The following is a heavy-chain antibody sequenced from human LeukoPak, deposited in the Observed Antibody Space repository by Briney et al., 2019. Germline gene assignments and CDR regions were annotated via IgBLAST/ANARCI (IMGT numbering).Heavy chain of an antibody. CDR2: MNPNSGNT. CDR1: GYTFTSYD. Sequence: ASVKVSCKASGYTFTSYDINWVRQATGQGLEWMGWMNPNSGNTGYAQKFQGRVTMTRNTSIGTGYMELSSLRSEDTAVYYCARVRHDYGDYWLWGYWGQGTLVTVSS. J-gene: IGHJ4*02. V-gene: IGHV1-8*01. CDR3: ARVRHDYGDYWLWGY. D-gene: IGHD4-17*01.